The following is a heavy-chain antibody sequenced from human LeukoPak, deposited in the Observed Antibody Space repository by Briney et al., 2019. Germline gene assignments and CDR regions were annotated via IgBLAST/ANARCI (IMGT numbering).Heavy chain of an antibody. D-gene: IGHD2-2*01. J-gene: IGHJ5*02. CDR3: ATSYCSSTSCYFDP. V-gene: IGHV4-59*08. Sequence: PSETLSLTCTVSGGSISSYYWSWIRQPPGKGLEWIGYIYYSGSTNYNPSLKSRVTISVDTSKNQFSLKLSSVIVADTAEYYCATSYCSSTSCYFDPWGQGTLVTVSS. CDR2: IYYSGST. CDR1: GGSISSYY.